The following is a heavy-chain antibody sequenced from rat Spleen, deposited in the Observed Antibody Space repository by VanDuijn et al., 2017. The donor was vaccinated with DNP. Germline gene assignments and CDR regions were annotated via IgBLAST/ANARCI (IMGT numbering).Heavy chain of an antibody. V-gene: IGHV5-31*01. D-gene: IGHD5-1*01. J-gene: IGHJ1*01. CDR2: ITSSGGST. Sequence: EVQLVESGGDLVQPGRSLNLSCVASGFTFNNYWMTWIRQVPGKGLEWVASITSSGGSTYYPDSVKGRFTISRDNAKNTLYLQMDSLRSEDTATYYCTTRGLGARYYWSFDFWGPGTMVTVSS. CDR3: TTRGLGARYYWSFDF. CDR1: GFTFNNYW.